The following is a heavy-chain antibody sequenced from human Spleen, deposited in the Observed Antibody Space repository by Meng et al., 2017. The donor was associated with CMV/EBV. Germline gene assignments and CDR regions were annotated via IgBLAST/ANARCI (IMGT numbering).Heavy chain of an antibody. V-gene: IGHV4-34*01. CDR1: GGSFSGYY. Sequence: QVQLQQWGAGLLKPSXXLSLTCAVYGGSFSGYYWSWIRQPPGKGLEWIGEINHSGSTNYNPSLKSRVTISVDTSKNQFSLKLSSVTAADTAVYYCARPEYYYDSSGYLNWGQGTLVTVSS. J-gene: IGHJ4*02. D-gene: IGHD3-22*01. CDR2: INHSGST. CDR3: ARPEYYYDSSGYLN.